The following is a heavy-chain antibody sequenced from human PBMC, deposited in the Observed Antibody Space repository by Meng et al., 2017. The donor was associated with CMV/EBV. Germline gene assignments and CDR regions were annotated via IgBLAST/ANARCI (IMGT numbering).Heavy chain of an antibody. V-gene: IGHV4-30-4*08. CDR1: GGSIIRGDYD. Sequence: QVQLQASGPGLVKPPQTLSLTCTVPGGSIIRGDYDWSWIRQPPGKGLEWIVYIYYSGSTYYNPSLKSRVTISVDTSKNQFSLKLSSVTAADTAVYYCAREGDNPFDYWGQGTLVTVSS. CDR2: IYYSGST. J-gene: IGHJ4*02. CDR3: AREGDNPFDY. D-gene: IGHD2-21*02.